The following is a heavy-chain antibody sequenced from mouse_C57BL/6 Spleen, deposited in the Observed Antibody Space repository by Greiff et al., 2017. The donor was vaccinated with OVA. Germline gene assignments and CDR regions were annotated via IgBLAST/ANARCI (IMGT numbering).Heavy chain of an antibody. Sequence: VKLVESGAELVRPGASVTLSCKASGYTFTDYEMHWVKQTPVHGLEWIGAIDPETGGTAYNQKFKGKAILTADKSSSTAYMELRSLTSEDSAVYYCTRDYYGNYGYFDYWGQGTTLTVSS. V-gene: IGHV1-15*01. D-gene: IGHD2-1*01. CDR2: IDPETGGT. CDR3: TRDYYGNYGYFDY. J-gene: IGHJ2*01. CDR1: GYTFTDYE.